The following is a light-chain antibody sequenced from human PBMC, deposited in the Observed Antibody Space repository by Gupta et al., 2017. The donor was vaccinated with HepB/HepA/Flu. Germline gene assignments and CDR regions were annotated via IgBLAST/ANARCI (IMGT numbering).Light chain of an antibody. J-gene: IGLJ3*02. CDR3: GLYYSGVGV. CDR1: TGAVTSGNY. V-gene: IGLV7-46*01. CDR2: DTS. Sequence: AVVTQEPSLTVSPGGTVTLTCGSSTGAVTSGNYPYWFQQKPGQAPRTMIYDTSNKHAGTPARFSGSILGGKATLTLACAQTEDEYDYDCGLYYSGVGVFGGGTKLTVL.